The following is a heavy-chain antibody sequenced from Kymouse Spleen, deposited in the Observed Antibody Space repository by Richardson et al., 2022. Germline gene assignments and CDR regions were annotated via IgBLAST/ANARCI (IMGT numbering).Heavy chain of an antibody. CDR1: GGSFSGYY. J-gene: IGHJ6*02. Sequence: QVQLQQWGAGLLKPSETLSLTCAVYGGSFSGYYWSWIRQPPGKGLEWIGEINHSGSTNYNPSLKSRVTISVDTSKNQFSLKLSSVTAADTAVYYCARGIAARVYYYGMDVWGQGTTVTVSS. V-gene: IGHV4-34*01. CDR3: ARGIAARVYYYGMDV. CDR2: INHSGST. D-gene: IGHD6-6*01.